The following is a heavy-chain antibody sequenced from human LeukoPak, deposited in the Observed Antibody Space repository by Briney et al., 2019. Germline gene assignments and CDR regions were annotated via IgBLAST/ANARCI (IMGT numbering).Heavy chain of an antibody. CDR1: GFTFSSYG. CDR2: ISYDGSNK. D-gene: IGHD1-26*01. J-gene: IGHJ4*02. V-gene: IGHV3-30*03. CDR3: ARDLPYSGSPDDY. Sequence: GGSLRLSCAASGFTFSSYGMHWVRQAPGKGLEWVAVISYDGSNKYYADSVKGRFTISRDNAKNSLYLQMNSLRAEDTAVYYCARDLPYSGSPDDYWGQGTLVTVSS.